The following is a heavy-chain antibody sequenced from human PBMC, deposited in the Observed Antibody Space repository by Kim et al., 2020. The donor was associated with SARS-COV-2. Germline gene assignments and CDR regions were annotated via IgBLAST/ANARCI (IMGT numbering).Heavy chain of an antibody. CDR3: ASIAEYYYYGMDV. CDR1: GYTLTELS. CDR2: FDPEDGET. V-gene: IGHV1-24*01. J-gene: IGHJ6*01. Sequence: ASVKVSCKVSGYTLTELSMHWVRQAPGKGLEWTGGFDPEDGETINAQKSQGRVTMTEDTSTDTAYMELSSLRSEDTAVYYCASIAEYYYYGMDVWGQGSTVTVTS. D-gene: IGHD6-13*01.